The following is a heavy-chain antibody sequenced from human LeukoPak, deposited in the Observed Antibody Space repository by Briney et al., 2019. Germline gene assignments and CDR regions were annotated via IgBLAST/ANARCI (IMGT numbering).Heavy chain of an antibody. J-gene: IGHJ6*03. V-gene: IGHV3-7*01. D-gene: IGHD2-15*01. Sequence: PGGSLRLSCAASGFTFSSYWMSWVRQAPGKGLEWVANIKQDGSEKYYVDSVKGRFTISRDNAKNSLYLQMNSLRAEDTAVYYCAREAFKDAGYYMDVWGKGTTVTVSS. CDR2: IKQDGSEK. CDR3: AREAFKDAGYYMDV. CDR1: GFTFSSYW.